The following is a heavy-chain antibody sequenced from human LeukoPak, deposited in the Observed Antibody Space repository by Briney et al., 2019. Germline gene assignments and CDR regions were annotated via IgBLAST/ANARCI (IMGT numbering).Heavy chain of an antibody. J-gene: IGHJ4*02. Sequence: ASVKVSCKASGYTFTGYYMHWVRQAPGQGLEWMGWINPNSGGTNYAQKFQGRVTMTRDTSISTAYMELSRLRSDDTAVYYCARKMGTVLPGSRLDYWGQGTLVTVSS. CDR2: INPNSGGT. CDR3: ARKMGTVLPGSRLDY. V-gene: IGHV1-2*02. D-gene: IGHD3-10*01. CDR1: GYTFTGYY.